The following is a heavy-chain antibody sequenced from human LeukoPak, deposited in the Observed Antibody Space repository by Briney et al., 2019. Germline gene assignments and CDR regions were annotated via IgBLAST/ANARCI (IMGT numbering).Heavy chain of an antibody. V-gene: IGHV4-59*01. CDR3: ATVDYVWGSFD. CDR1: GGSISHYY. Sequence: SETQSLTCTVSGGSISHYYCSWIRQSPGKALEWIGYMYYGGSTNYNPSLKSRVTISVDTSKSRFSLTLSSVTPADTAVYYCATVDYVWGSFDWGQGTLVTASS. J-gene: IGHJ4*02. CDR2: MYYGGST. D-gene: IGHD3-16*01.